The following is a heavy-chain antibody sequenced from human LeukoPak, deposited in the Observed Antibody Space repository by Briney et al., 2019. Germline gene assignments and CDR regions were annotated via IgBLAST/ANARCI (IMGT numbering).Heavy chain of an antibody. CDR1: GFTFSSYA. Sequence: GGSLRLSCAASGFTFSSYAMSWVRQAPGKGLEWVSAISGGVPSTYYADSVKGRFTISRDNSKNTLYLQMNSLKTEDTAVYYCTEYCSSTSCYAFDIWGQGTMVTVSS. V-gene: IGHV3-23*01. J-gene: IGHJ3*02. D-gene: IGHD2-2*01. CDR2: ISGGVPST. CDR3: TEYCSSTSCYAFDI.